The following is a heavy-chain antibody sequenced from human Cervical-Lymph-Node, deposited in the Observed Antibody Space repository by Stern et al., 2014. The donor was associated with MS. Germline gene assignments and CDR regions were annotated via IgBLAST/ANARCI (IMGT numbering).Heavy chain of an antibody. CDR3: ARSSGASGDAMDV. CDR2: INSGGSSA. J-gene: IGHJ6*01. D-gene: IGHD2-15*01. CDR1: GFTFSTYW. Sequence: EVQLVQSGGGLLQPGGSLRLSCGASGFTFSTYWMHWVRQRPGKGLVWVSRINSGGSSASYTDSVRGRFTISRDNAKNTVDLQMTSLRAEDTAVYYCARSSGASGDAMDV. V-gene: IGHV3-74*02.